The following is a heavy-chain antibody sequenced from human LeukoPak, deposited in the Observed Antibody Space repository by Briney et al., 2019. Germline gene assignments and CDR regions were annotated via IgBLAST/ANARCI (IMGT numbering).Heavy chain of an antibody. CDR3: ASRDQNLFDY. J-gene: IGHJ4*02. CDR1: GYSFTSYW. CDR2: IYPSDSDT. Sequence: GESLKISCKGSGYSFTSYWIAWVRQMPGKGLEWMGIIYPSDSDTRYSPSFQGQVTISADKSITSAYLQWSSLKSLDTAMYYCASRDQNLFDYWGQGTLVTVSS. V-gene: IGHV5-51*01.